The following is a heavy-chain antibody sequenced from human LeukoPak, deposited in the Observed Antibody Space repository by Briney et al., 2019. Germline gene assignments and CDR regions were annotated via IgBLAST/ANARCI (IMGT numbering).Heavy chain of an antibody. V-gene: IGHV4-34*01. Sequence: SETLSLTCAVYGGSFSGYYWSWIRQPPGKGLEWIGEINHSGSTNYNPSLKSRVTISVDTSKNQFSLKLSSVTAADTAAYYCARARIAAAVNVWGKGTTVTVSS. CDR1: GGSFSGYY. CDR3: ARARIAAAVNV. J-gene: IGHJ6*04. CDR2: INHSGST. D-gene: IGHD6-13*01.